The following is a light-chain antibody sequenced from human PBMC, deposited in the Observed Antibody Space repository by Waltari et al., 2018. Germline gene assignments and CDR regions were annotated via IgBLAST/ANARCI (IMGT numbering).Light chain of an antibody. Sequence: TQSPSSLSASVGDRVTITARPSQSIGSSLHWDQQKPDQSPKLLIRYASQSFPGVPSRFSGSGSGTDFTLTINSLEAEDAATYYCHQSYTLPRTFGQGTKVEIK. CDR3: HQSYTLPRT. CDR1: QSIGSS. CDR2: YAS. J-gene: IGKJ1*01. V-gene: IGKV6-21*01.